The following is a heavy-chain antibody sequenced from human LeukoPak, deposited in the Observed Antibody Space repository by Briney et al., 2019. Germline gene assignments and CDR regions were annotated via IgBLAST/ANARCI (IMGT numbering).Heavy chain of an antibody. V-gene: IGHV3-30-3*01. D-gene: IGHD4-17*01. J-gene: IGHJ4*02. CDR2: ISYGGSNK. CDR1: GFTFGSYA. Sequence: PGGSLRLSCAASGFTFGSYAMHWVRQAPGKGLEWVAVISYGGSNKYYADSVKGRFTISRDNSKNTLYLQMNSLRAEDTAVYYCARETGSAVGSTDFDYWGQGTLVTVSS. CDR3: ARETGSAVGSTDFDY.